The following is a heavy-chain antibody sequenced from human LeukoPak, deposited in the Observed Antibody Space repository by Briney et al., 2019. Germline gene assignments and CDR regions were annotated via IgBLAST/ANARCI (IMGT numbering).Heavy chain of an antibody. J-gene: IGHJ4*02. Sequence: GGSLRLSCAASGFTFSSYAMTWVRQAPGKGLEWVSTITNSGANTYYADSVKGRFTISRDNSKNDLYLQMISLRAEDTAVYYCARDKALWFGELPLGFDYWGQGTLVTVSS. CDR2: ITNSGANT. CDR3: ARDKALWFGELPLGFDY. V-gene: IGHV3-23*01. CDR1: GFTFSSYA. D-gene: IGHD3-10*01.